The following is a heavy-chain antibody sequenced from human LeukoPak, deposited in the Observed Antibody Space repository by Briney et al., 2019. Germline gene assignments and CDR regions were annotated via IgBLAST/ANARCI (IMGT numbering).Heavy chain of an antibody. CDR1: GYSFFSNYW. J-gene: IGHJ4*02. CDR2: LYPGDSDS. Sequence: GESLTISCKAYGYSFFSNYWIAWVRQMPGKGLEWMGILYPGDSDSGYSPSFQGQVTISADRSISTAYLHWSSLKVSDTAMYYCARASRDGYNQNFDYWGQGTLVTVSS. CDR3: ARASRDGYNQNFDY. V-gene: IGHV5-51*01. D-gene: IGHD5-24*01.